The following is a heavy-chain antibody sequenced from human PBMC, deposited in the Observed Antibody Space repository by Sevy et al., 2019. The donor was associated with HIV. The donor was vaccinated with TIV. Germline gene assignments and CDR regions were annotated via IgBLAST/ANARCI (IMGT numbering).Heavy chain of an antibody. J-gene: IGHJ4*02. CDR1: GFTFSTYA. D-gene: IGHD4-17*01. CDR2: ISNSGTTI. Sequence: GGSLRLSCAASGFTFSTYAMSWVRQAPGKGLEWVSYISNSGTTISYSDSVRGRFSISRDNARNSLYLQMNSLRAEDTAVYYCARDLPPSATTVAHFDYWGQGTLVTVSS. CDR3: ARDLPPSATTVAHFDY. V-gene: IGHV3-48*03.